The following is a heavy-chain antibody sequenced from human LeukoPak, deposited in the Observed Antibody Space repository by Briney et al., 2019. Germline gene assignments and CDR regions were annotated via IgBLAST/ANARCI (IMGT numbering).Heavy chain of an antibody. D-gene: IGHD3-22*01. CDR1: GYTFTNYY. CDR3: ARGWSSGFNP. CDR2: INPSGGGT. J-gene: IGHJ5*02. Sequence: ASVKVSCKASGYTFTNYYLHWVRQAPGQGLEWMGIINPSGGGTNYAQKFQGRVTMTSDMSTSTVPMELSSLRSEDAAVYYCARGWSSGFNPWGQGTLVTVSS. V-gene: IGHV1-46*01.